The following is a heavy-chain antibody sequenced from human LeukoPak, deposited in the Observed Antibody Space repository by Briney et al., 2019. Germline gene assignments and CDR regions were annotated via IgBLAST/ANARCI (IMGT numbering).Heavy chain of an antibody. CDR3: ARVRNYYASGIYYYYYMDV. D-gene: IGHD3-10*01. V-gene: IGHV4-4*07. Sequence: SETLSLTSTVSGGSISSYYWSWIRQPAGKGLEWIGRIYTSGSTNYNPSLKSRVTISVDTSNNQFSLKLSSVTAADTAVYYCARVRNYYASGIYYYYYMDVWGKGTTVTISS. CDR1: GGSISSYY. J-gene: IGHJ6*03. CDR2: IYTSGST.